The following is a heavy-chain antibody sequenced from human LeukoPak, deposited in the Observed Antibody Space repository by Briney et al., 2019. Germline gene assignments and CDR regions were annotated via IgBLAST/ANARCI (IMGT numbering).Heavy chain of an antibody. J-gene: IGHJ5*02. CDR1: GFTFSSYG. CDR2: ISGSGGST. Sequence: GGSLRLSCAASGFTFSSYGMSWVRQAPGKGLEWVSAISGSGGSTYYADSVKGRFTISRDNSKNTLYLQMNSLRAEDTAVYYCAKVGIAAAGRNWFDPWGQGTLVTVSS. V-gene: IGHV3-23*01. CDR3: AKVGIAAAGRNWFDP. D-gene: IGHD6-13*01.